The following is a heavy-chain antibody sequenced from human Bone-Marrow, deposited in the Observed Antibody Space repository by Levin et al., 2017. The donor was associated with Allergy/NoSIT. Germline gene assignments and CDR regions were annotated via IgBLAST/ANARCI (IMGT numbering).Heavy chain of an antibody. D-gene: IGHD1-26*01. V-gene: IGHV1-24*01. CDR2: FDSEEGEI. J-gene: IGHJ6*02. CDR1: GFTLTELS. Sequence: KLGESLKISCKVSGFTLTELSMHWVRQAPGKGLEWMGGFDSEEGEIIYAKKFQGRVTMTEDTSTDTAYMELSSLRSEDTAVYFCATSASPLGASKASDYNYGMDVWGQGTTVTVSS. CDR3: ATSASPLGASKASDYNYGMDV.